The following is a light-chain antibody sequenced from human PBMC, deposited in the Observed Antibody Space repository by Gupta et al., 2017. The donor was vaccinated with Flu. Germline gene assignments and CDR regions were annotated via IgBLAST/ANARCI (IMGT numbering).Light chain of an antibody. CDR3: QKYNSAPRK. CDR1: QGISNY. CDR2: AAS. J-gene: IGKJ1*01. Sequence: DIQMTQSPSSLSASVGDRVTITCRASQGISNYLAWYQQKPGKVPKLLIYAASTLQSGVPSRFGGSGSGTDFTLTISSLQPEDVATYYCQKYNSAPRKFGQGTKVEIK. V-gene: IGKV1-27*01.